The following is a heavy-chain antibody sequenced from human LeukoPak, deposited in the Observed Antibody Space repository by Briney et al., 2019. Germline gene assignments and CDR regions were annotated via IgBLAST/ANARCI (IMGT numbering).Heavy chain of an antibody. J-gene: IGHJ3*02. CDR1: GFTFSSYA. Sequence: PGRSLRLSCAASGFTFSSYAMRWVRQAPGKGLEWVAVISYDGSNKYYADSVKGRFTISRDNSKNTLYLQMNSLRAEDTAVYYCARDQGYDSSGYLITDAFDIWGQGTMVTVSS. D-gene: IGHD3-22*01. CDR3: ARDQGYDSSGYLITDAFDI. CDR2: ISYDGSNK. V-gene: IGHV3-30-3*01.